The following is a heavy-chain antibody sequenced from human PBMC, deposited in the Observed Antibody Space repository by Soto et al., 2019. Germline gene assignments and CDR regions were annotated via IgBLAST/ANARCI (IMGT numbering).Heavy chain of an antibody. Sequence: GESLKISCRGSGYSLITYWIGWVRQMPGKSLEWMGIYLPGDSDIRYSPSFQGQVIISADRSISTAYLQWTSLKASDTAMYYCVRQRALDSSGHYSDFWGQGTQVTVSS. CDR1: GYSLITYW. CDR3: VRQRALDSSGHYSDF. D-gene: IGHD3-22*01. CDR2: YLPGDSDI. J-gene: IGHJ4*02. V-gene: IGHV5-51*01.